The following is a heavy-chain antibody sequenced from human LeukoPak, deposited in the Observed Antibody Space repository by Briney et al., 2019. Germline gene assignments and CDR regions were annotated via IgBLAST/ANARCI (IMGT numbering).Heavy chain of an antibody. CDR1: GFTFSSYG. V-gene: IGHV3-30*02. CDR3: ARYYWNGGRVFDI. Sequence: GGSLRLSCAASGFTFSSYGMHWVRQAPGKGLEWVAFIHNDGSNQYYADSVKGRFTISRDNSKNTLYLQMDSLKTEDAAVYYCARYYWNGGRVFDIWGQGTKVTVSS. D-gene: IGHD1-20*01. J-gene: IGHJ3*02. CDR2: IHNDGSNQ.